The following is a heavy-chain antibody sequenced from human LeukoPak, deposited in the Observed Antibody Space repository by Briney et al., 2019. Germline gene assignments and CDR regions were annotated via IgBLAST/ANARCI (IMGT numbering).Heavy chain of an antibody. Sequence: GGSLRLSCAASGFTFSSYWMSWVRQAPGKGLEWVANIKQDGSEKYYVDSVKGRFTISRDNAKNSLYLQMNSLRAEDTAVYYCARDHHLTYYYDSSGYKEEDYWGQGTLVTVSS. CDR3: ARDHHLTYYYDSSGYKEEDY. CDR1: GFTFSSYW. V-gene: IGHV3-7*01. CDR2: IKQDGSEK. J-gene: IGHJ4*02. D-gene: IGHD3-22*01.